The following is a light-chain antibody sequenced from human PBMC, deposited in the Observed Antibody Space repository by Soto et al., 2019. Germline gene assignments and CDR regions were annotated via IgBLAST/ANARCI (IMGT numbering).Light chain of an antibody. CDR1: PAIASF. J-gene: IGKJ1*01. CDR2: GAS. Sequence: SQLTQSPSSLSASVGDRVTITFRASPAIASFLAWYQHKPGTAPKLLIYGASTLQSGVPSRFSGSRSGTDYTLTIASLQPEDFATYYCQQLNGSPWTFGQGTKVDIK. CDR3: QQLNGSPWT. V-gene: IGKV1-9*01.